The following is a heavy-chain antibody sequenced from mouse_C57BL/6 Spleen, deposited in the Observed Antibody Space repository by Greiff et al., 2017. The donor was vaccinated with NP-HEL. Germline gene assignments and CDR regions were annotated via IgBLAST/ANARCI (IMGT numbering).Heavy chain of an antibody. CDR3: ARPGYDGYYVGFAY. J-gene: IGHJ3*01. Sequence: EVQLQQSGPVLVKPGASVKMSCKASGYTFTDYYMNWVKQSHGKSLEWIGVINPYNGGTSYNQKFKGKATLTVDKSSSTAYMELNSLTSEDSAVYYCARPGYDGYYVGFAYWGQGTLVTVSA. CDR1: GYTFTDYY. CDR2: INPYNGGT. D-gene: IGHD2-3*01. V-gene: IGHV1-19*01.